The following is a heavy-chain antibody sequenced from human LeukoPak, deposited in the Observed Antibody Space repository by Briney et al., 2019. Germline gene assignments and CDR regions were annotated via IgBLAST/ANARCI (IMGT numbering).Heavy chain of an antibody. V-gene: IGHV4-59*08. CDR3: ARGRAAASAFDY. D-gene: IGHD6-13*01. CDR1: GGSISSYY. Sequence: SETLSLTCTVSGGSISSYYWSWIRQPPGKGLEWIGYIYYSGSTNYKPSLKSRVTISVDTSKNQFSLKLSSVTAADTAVYYCARGRAAASAFDYWGQGTLVTVSS. J-gene: IGHJ4*02. CDR2: IYYSGST.